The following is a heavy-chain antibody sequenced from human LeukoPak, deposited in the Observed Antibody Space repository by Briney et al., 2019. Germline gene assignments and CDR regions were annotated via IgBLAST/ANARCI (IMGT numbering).Heavy chain of an antibody. V-gene: IGHV5-51*01. CDR2: SYPDDPDT. Sequence: GGSLKISCKGSGCSFTSYWIGWVRQIPGKGLGCIVISYPDDPDTRYSPSLQGQVTISADKPISTAYLQWSSLKASYTAMYYCARLQVAGWEFDYWGQGTLVTVSS. D-gene: IGHD6-19*01. CDR3: ARLQVAGWEFDY. J-gene: IGHJ4*02. CDR1: GCSFTSYW.